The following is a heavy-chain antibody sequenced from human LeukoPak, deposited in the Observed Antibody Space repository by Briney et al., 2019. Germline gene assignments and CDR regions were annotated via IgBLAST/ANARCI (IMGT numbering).Heavy chain of an antibody. CDR3: ARELTVAIDI. J-gene: IGHJ3*02. D-gene: IGHD3-16*01. V-gene: IGHV4-59*12. CDR2: IYYSGST. Sequence: PSETLSLTCTVSGGSISSYYWSWIRQPPGKGLEWIGYIYYSGSTNYNPSLKSRVTTSVDTSKNQFSLKLSSVTAADTAVYYCARELTVAIDIWGQGTMVTVSP. CDR1: GGSISSYY.